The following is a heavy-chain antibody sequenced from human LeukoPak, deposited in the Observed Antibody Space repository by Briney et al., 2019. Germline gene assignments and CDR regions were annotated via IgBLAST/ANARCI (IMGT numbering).Heavy chain of an antibody. CDR2: IIPILGVT. Sequence: ASVKVSCKASGDSFSNDAISWVRQAPGQGYEWVGRIIPILGVTNYAQKFRGRVTITAHISTGTADMELSSLRSDDSAVYYCASQSSGWHIYYFDHWGQGTLVTVSS. V-gene: IGHV1-69*04. J-gene: IGHJ4*02. CDR1: GDSFSNDA. CDR3: ASQSSGWHIYYFDH. D-gene: IGHD6-25*01.